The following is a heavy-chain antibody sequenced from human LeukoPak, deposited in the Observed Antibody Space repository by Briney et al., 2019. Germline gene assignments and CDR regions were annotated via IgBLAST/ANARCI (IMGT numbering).Heavy chain of an antibody. Sequence: GGSLRLSCAASGFTFSSYAMSWVRQAPGKGLEWVSAISGSGGSTYYADSVKGRFTISRDNSKNTLYLQMNSLRAEDTAVYYCAKGGFVHYDSRAHDYWGQGTLVTVSS. D-gene: IGHD3-22*01. CDR1: GFTFSSYA. J-gene: IGHJ4*02. CDR2: ISGSGGST. CDR3: AKGGFVHYDSRAHDY. V-gene: IGHV3-23*01.